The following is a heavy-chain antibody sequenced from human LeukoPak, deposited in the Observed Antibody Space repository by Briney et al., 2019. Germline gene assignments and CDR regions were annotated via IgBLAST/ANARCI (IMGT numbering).Heavy chain of an antibody. J-gene: IGHJ3*02. CDR1: GGSISSYY. CDR2: IYYSGST. CDR3: ARALQQQLVPDAFDI. D-gene: IGHD6-13*01. V-gene: IGHV4-59*01. Sequence: PSETLSLTCTVSGGSISSYYWSWIRQPPGKGLEWIGYIYYSGSTNYNPSLKSRVTISVDTSKNQFSLKLSFVTAADTAVYYCARALQQQLVPDAFDIWGQGTMVTVSS.